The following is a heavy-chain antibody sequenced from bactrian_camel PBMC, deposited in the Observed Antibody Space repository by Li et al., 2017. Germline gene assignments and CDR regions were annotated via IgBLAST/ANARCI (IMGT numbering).Heavy chain of an antibody. J-gene: IGHJ7*01. CDR1: GFTFSSYG. D-gene: IGHD1*01. Sequence: HVQLVESGGGLVQPGGSLRLSCAASGFTFSSYGMSWVRQAPGKGLEWVSSTYDSGRTTYYADSMKGRFTISKDNAKNTVYLQMNSLKNEDTGVYYCATYARSGWYYGMDYWGRGTQVTVS. V-gene: IGHV3-2*01. CDR2: TYDSGRTT.